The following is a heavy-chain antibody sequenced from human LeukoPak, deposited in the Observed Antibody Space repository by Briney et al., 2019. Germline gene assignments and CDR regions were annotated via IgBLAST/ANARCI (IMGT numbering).Heavy chain of an antibody. CDR1: GGSISSHY. J-gene: IGHJ4*02. D-gene: IGHD4-17*01. Sequence: SETLSLTCTVSGGSISSHYWSWIRQPAGKGLEWIGRIYTSGSTNYNPSLKSRVTISVDKSKNQFSLKLSSVTAADTAVYYCATNFDHGDYGYWGQGTLATVSS. CDR2: IYTSGST. V-gene: IGHV4-4*07. CDR3: ATNFDHGDYGY.